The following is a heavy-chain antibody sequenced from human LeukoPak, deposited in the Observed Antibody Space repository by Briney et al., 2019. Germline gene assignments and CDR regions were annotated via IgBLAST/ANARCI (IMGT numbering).Heavy chain of an antibody. J-gene: IGHJ4*02. Sequence: GGSLRLSCAASGFTFSNYAMSWVRQAPGKGLEWVSGISAGGGSTYYADSVKGRFTISRANSKSTLYLQMNSLRAEDTAVYHCARVDSRTAQFDYWGQGTLVTVSS. CDR2: ISAGGGST. CDR1: GFTFSNYA. D-gene: IGHD6-13*01. V-gene: IGHV3-23*01. CDR3: ARVDSRTAQFDY.